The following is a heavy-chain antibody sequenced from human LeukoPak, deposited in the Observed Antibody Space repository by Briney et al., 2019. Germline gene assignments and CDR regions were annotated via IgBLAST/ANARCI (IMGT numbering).Heavy chain of an antibody. CDR1: GFTFSSYS. CDR2: IGSSSSYI. V-gene: IGHV3-21*01. J-gene: IGHJ4*02. Sequence: KPGGSLRLSCAASGFTFSSYSMNWVRQAPGKGLEWVSSIGSSSSYIYYADSVKGRFTISRDNAKNSLYLQMNSLRAEDTAVYYCAREAVVAGTNWGQGTLVTVSS. D-gene: IGHD6-19*01. CDR3: AREAVVAGTN.